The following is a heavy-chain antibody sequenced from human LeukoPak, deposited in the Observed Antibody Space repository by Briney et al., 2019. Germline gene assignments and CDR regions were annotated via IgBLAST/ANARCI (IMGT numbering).Heavy chain of an antibody. Sequence: PSETLSLTCTVSGGSIRSGSFYWIRIPQPAGKELVWNGYICTNGNTNYNPALTSRVTISVDTSKNQCALMLNSVSAADTDVYYCAMSSSVTRFDYWGQGTLVTVSS. CDR1: GGSIRSGSFY. CDR2: ICTNGNT. D-gene: IGHD6-19*01. CDR3: AMSSSVTRFDY. J-gene: IGHJ4*02. V-gene: IGHV4-61*09.